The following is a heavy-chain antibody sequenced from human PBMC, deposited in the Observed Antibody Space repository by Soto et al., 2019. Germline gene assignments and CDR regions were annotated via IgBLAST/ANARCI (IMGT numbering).Heavy chain of an antibody. D-gene: IGHD5-18*01. CDR1: GGTFSTST. CDR2: TIPILDVA. V-gene: IGHV1-69*04. J-gene: IGHJ4*02. Sequence: SVKVSCKASGGTFSTSTFTWVRQAPGQGLEWMGRTIPILDVADYAQDFQGRVTITADKSASTAYMELSSLRSEDTAVYYCARDPGYSYGYNWGQGTLVTVSS. CDR3: ARDPGYSYGYN.